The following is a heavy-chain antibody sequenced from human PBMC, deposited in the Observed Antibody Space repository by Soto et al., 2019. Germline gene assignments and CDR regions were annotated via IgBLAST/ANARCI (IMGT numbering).Heavy chain of an antibody. J-gene: IGHJ4*02. CDR3: ARGDSSGYYYA. V-gene: IGHV3-30-3*01. CDR2: ISYDGTNK. CDR1: GFTFTFYP. Sequence: PGGSLRLSCAASGFTFTFYPMHWVRQAPGKGLEWVAVISYDGTNKYYADSVKGRFTISRDNSKNTLYLQMNSLRADDTAVYYCARGDSSGYYYARGQGTLVTVSS. D-gene: IGHD3-22*01.